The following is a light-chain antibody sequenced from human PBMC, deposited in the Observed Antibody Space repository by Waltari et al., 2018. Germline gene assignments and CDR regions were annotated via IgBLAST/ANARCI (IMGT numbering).Light chain of an antibody. CDR3: SSYTSSSTLV. V-gene: IGLV2-14*03. CDR1: SSDFGASDY. CDR2: DVS. Sequence: QSALTQPASVSGSPVQSSTISCTGTSSDFGASDYVSWYQQHQVKAPNLMIYDVSNRPSGVANRFSGSKSDNTASLTISGLQAEDEADYYCSSYTSSSTLVFGGGTKLTVL. J-gene: IGLJ2*01.